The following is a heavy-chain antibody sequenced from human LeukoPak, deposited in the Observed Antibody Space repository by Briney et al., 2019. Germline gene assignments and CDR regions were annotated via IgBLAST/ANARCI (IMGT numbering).Heavy chain of an antibody. J-gene: IGHJ4*02. Sequence: SETLSLTCTVSGGSISSYYWSWIRQPPGKGLEWIGYIYYSGSTNYNPSLKSRVTISVDTSKNQFSLKQSSVTAADTAVYYCARYYYDSSGYYLDYWGQGTLVTVSS. D-gene: IGHD3-22*01. CDR2: IYYSGST. CDR1: GGSISSYY. V-gene: IGHV4-59*08. CDR3: ARYYYDSSGYYLDY.